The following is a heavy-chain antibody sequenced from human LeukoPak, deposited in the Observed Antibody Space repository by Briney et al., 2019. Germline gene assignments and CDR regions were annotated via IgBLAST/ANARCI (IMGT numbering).Heavy chain of an antibody. CDR2: IYYSGRA. V-gene: IGHV4-4*02. D-gene: IGHD2-15*01. Sequence: PSETLSLTCAVCGGSISSSNWWSWVRQPPGKGLEWIGEIYYSGRAKYNPSLKSRVSISVDKSKNQFSLELTSVTAADTADYYCARDRGYCDNGSCGDFDSWGQGIQVTVSS. CDR3: ARDRGYCDNGSCGDFDS. CDR1: GGSISSSNW. J-gene: IGHJ4*02.